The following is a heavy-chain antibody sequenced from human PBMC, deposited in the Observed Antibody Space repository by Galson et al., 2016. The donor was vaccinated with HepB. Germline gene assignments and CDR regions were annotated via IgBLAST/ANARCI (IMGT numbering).Heavy chain of an antibody. CDR3: ARDRDYTNAFDI. D-gene: IGHD4-11*01. J-gene: IGHJ3*02. CDR1: GFTFRSYW. V-gene: IGHV3-74*01. Sequence: LRLSCAASGFTFRSYWMHWVRQGPGKGLVWVSRINSDGSSTRYADSVKGRFTISRDDAKNTLYLQMNSLRAGDAAVYYCARDRDYTNAFDIWGQGTMVTVSS. CDR2: INSDGSST.